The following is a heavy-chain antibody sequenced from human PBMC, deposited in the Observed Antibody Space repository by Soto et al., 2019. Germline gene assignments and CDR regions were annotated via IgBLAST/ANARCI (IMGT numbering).Heavy chain of an antibody. CDR3: PTHSSGSGYSYYGMEV. D-gene: IGHD6-19*01. Sequence: QVQLVQSGAEVKKPGSSVKVSCKASGGTFSSYAISWVRQAPGQGLEWMGGIIPIFGTANYAQKFQGRVKTTADESTNTAYMELSSLRSEATAVYYCPTHSSGSGYSYYGMEVWGQGTTVTVSS. CDR1: GGTFSSYA. CDR2: IIPIFGTA. V-gene: IGHV1-69*12. J-gene: IGHJ6*02.